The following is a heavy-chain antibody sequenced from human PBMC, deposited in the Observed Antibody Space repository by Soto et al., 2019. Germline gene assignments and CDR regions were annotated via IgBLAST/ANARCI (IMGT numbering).Heavy chain of an antibody. V-gene: IGHV1-18*04. J-gene: IGHJ3*02. Sequence: GASVKVSFKASGYTFTSYGISWLRQAPGQGLEWMGWISAYNGNTNYAQKLQGRVTMTTDTSTSTAYMELRSLRSDDTAVYYCARPRRAYDAFDIWGQGTMVTVSS. CDR2: ISAYNGNT. CDR1: GYTFTSYG. CDR3: ARPRRAYDAFDI. D-gene: IGHD2-21*01.